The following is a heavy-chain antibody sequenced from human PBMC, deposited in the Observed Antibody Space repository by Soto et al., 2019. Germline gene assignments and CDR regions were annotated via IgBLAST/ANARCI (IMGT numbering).Heavy chain of an antibody. J-gene: IGHJ6*02. CDR2: IGAYNANT. V-gene: IGHV1-18*04. CDR3: ARDLSYYYGSLGMDV. D-gene: IGHD3-10*01. Sequence: ASVKVSCKASSYTFTSYDISWVRQAPGQGLAWMGWIGAYNANTYYAEKFQGRVTMTTDTSTSTAYMELRGLRSDDTAVYYCARDLSYYYGSLGMDVWGQGTTVTVSS. CDR1: SYTFTSYD.